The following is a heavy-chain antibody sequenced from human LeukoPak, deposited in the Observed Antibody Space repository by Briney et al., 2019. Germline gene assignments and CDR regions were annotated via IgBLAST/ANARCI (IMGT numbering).Heavy chain of an antibody. Sequence: ASVKVSCKASGYTFTGYYMHWVRQAPGQGLEWMGWINPNSGGTNYAQKFQGRVTMTRDTSISTAYMELSRLRSDDTAVYYCAVTMIVVVAPFDYWGQGTLVTASS. D-gene: IGHD3-22*01. V-gene: IGHV1-2*02. CDR3: AVTMIVVVAPFDY. J-gene: IGHJ4*02. CDR2: INPNSGGT. CDR1: GYTFTGYY.